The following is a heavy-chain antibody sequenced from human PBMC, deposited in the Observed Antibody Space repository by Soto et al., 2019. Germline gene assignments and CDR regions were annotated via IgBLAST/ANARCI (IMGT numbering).Heavy chain of an antibody. Sequence: ASVKVSCKASGYTFTSYGISWVRQAPGQGLEWMGWISAYNGNTNYAQKLQGRVTMTTDTSTSTAYMELRSLRSDDTAVYYCARVEVYCSGGSCYGWLDPWAQGTLVTVSS. D-gene: IGHD2-15*01. CDR1: GYTFTSYG. J-gene: IGHJ5*02. CDR3: ARVEVYCSGGSCYGWLDP. CDR2: ISAYNGNT. V-gene: IGHV1-18*01.